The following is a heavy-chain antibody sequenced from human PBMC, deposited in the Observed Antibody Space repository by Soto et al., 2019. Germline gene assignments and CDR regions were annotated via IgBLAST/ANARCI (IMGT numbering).Heavy chain of an antibody. V-gene: IGHV4-34*01. J-gene: IGHJ3*02. CDR1: GGSFSGYY. D-gene: IGHD3-10*01. CDR3: ASGGFGGSGSDAFDI. CDR2: INHSGST. Sequence: QVQLQQWGAGLLKPSETLSLTCAVYGGSFSGYYWSWIRQPPGKGLEWIGEINHSGSTNYNPSLKGRVTISVDTSKNQFSLKLSSVTAADTAVYYCASGGFGGSGSDAFDIWGQGTMVTVSS.